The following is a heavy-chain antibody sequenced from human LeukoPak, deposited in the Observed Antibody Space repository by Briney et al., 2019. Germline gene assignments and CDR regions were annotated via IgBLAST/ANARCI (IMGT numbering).Heavy chain of an antibody. Sequence: SETLSLTCAVYGGSITGYYWSWIRQTPGRGLEWVGEIHYTGATSYNPSLKSRATISTDTSKNQFFLRLSSVTAADTAAYYCARGNILTGYCFDFWGQGALVTVSS. J-gene: IGHJ4*02. CDR3: ARGNILTGYCFDF. D-gene: IGHD3-9*01. CDR1: GGSITGYY. CDR2: IHYTGAT. V-gene: IGHV4-34*01.